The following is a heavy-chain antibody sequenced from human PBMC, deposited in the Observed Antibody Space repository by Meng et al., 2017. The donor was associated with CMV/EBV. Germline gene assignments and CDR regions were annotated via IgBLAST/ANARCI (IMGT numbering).Heavy chain of an antibody. V-gene: IGHV3-21*01. J-gene: IGHJ6*02. CDR3: ARDRQHGYYGMDV. Sequence: GESLKISCAASGFTFSSYSMNWVRQAPGKGLEWVSSISSSSSYIYYADSVKGRFTISRDNAKNSLYLQMNSLRAEDTAVYYCARDRQHGYYGMDVWGQGTTVTVSS. D-gene: IGHD6-13*01. CDR1: GFTFSSYS. CDR2: ISSSSSYI.